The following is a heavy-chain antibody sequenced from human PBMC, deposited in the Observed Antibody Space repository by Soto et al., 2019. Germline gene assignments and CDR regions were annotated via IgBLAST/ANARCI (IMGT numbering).Heavy chain of an antibody. D-gene: IGHD3-10*01. CDR3: ARPGNYGSGSYLYYLDY. CDR1: GGSISSSYYY. V-gene: IGHV4-39*01. CDR2: IYYSGST. Sequence: QLQLQESGPGLVKPSETLSLTCTVSGGSISSSYYYWGWIRQPPGKGLEWIGSIYYSGSTYYNPSLKSRVTISVDTSKNQFSLKLSSVTAADPAVYYCARPGNYGSGSYLYYLDYWGQGTLVTVSS. J-gene: IGHJ4*02.